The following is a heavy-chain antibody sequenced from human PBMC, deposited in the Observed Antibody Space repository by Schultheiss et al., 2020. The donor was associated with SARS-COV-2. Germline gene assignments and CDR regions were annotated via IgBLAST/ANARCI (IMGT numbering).Heavy chain of an antibody. CDR2: IYPGDSDT. J-gene: IGHJ4*02. CDR1: GYSFTSYW. CDR3: ARAGIKFGGVIVNNYYFDY. Sequence: GESLKISCKGSGYSFTSYWIGWVRQMPGKGLEWMGIIYPGDSDTRYSPSFQGQVTISADKSISTAYLQWSSLKASDTAMYYCARAGIKFGGVIVNNYYFDYWGQGTLVTVSS. D-gene: IGHD3-16*02. V-gene: IGHV5-51*01.